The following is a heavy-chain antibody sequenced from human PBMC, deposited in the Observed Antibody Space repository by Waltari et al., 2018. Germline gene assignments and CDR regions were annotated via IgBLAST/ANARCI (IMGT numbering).Heavy chain of an antibody. CDR2: IGSRSNLM. CDR3: AREGAEQWVVEDYGMDV. V-gene: IGHV3-21*02. D-gene: IGHD6-19*01. J-gene: IGHJ6*02. Sequence: EVQLVESGGGLVKPGGSLRLSCVASGFKFSAYAMNWVRQAPGKGVEWVSSIGSRSNLMDYADSVRGRFTVSRDDAKNTLYLQMDTLRAEDTAVYYCAREGAEQWVVEDYGMDVWGQGTTVTVSS. CDR1: GFKFSAYA.